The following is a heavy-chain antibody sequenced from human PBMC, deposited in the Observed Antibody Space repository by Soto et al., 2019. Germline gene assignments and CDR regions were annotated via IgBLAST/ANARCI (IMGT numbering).Heavy chain of an antibody. V-gene: IGHV4-31*03. D-gene: IGHD3-16*01. CDR1: GGSISSGGYS. J-gene: IGHJ5*02. CDR2: ISNTGRT. Sequence: PSETLSLTCTVSGGSISSGGYSWTWIRQHPGKGLEWIGCISNTGRTYYNPSLKSRLSISLDTSENQFSLKLTSVTAADTAIYYCARARQYYDCELDPWGQGTLVTVSS. CDR3: ARARQYYDCELDP.